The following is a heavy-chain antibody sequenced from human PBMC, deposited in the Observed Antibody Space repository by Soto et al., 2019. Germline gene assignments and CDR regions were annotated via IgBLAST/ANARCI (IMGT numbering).Heavy chain of an antibody. J-gene: IGHJ4*02. Sequence: SETLSLSCTVSGGSISSSSYYWGWIRQPPGKGLEWIGSIYYSGSTYYNPSLKSRVTISVDTSKNQFSLKLSSVTAADTAVYYCARGSNYGSGSYYSYWGQGTLVTVSS. CDR1: GGSISSSSYY. D-gene: IGHD3-10*01. V-gene: IGHV4-39*01. CDR3: ARGSNYGSGSYYSY. CDR2: IYYSGST.